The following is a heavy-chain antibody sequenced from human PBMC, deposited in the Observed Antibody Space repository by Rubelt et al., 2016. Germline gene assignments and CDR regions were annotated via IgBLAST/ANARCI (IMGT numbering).Heavy chain of an antibody. Sequence: QVQLQQWGPGLVKPSETLSLTCSVSGGSITSYYWSWIRQPPGKGLEWIGYIFHSGSPNYNPSLKSRVTISVDTPKNQFSLKLSSVTAADTAVYYCARQKTDSSGWYYWFDPWGQGTLVTVSS. CDR3: ARQKTDSSGWYYWFDP. CDR1: GGSITSYY. CDR2: IFHSGSP. J-gene: IGHJ5*02. V-gene: IGHV4-59*08. D-gene: IGHD6-19*01.